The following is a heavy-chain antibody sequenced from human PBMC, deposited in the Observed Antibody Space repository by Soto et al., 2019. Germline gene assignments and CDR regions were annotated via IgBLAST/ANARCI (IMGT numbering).Heavy chain of an antibody. V-gene: IGHV3-30*18. CDR1: GFTFSSYG. CDR3: AKDLYSTPGYYYYGMDV. Sequence: GGSLRLSCAASGFTFSSYGMHWVRQAPGKGLEWVAVISYDGSNKYYADSVKGRFTISRDNSKNTLYLQMNSLRAEDTAVYYCAKDLYSTPGYYYYGMDVWGQGTTVTVSS. D-gene: IGHD6-13*01. CDR2: ISYDGSNK. J-gene: IGHJ6*02.